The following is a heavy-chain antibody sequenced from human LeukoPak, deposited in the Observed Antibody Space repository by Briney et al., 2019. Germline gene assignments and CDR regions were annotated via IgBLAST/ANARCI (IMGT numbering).Heavy chain of an antibody. V-gene: IGHV3-38-3*01. CDR2: ISGGST. D-gene: IGHD2-15*01. CDR3: AKIISRYCSGGSCSTDFDY. CDR1: GFTVSSNE. Sequence: AGGSLRLSCAASGFTVSSNEMSWVRQAPGKGLEWVSSISGGSTYYADSRKGRFTISRDNSKNTLHLQMNSLRAEDTAVYYCAKIISRYCSGGSCSTDFDYWGQGTLVTVSS. J-gene: IGHJ4*02.